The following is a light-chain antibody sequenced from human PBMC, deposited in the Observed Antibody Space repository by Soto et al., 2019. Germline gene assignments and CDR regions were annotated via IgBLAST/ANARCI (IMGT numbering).Light chain of an antibody. CDR3: SSYAGSNNFV. J-gene: IGLJ1*01. Sequence: QSVLPPPPSASGFPGQSVTISCTGTSSDVGYYDYVSWYQQHPGKAPKLVIYEVTKRPSGVPDRVSPSKSGNTASLTVSGLRAEDEADYYCSSYAGSNNFVFGSGTKVTVL. CDR2: EVT. CDR1: SSDVGYYDY. V-gene: IGLV2-8*01.